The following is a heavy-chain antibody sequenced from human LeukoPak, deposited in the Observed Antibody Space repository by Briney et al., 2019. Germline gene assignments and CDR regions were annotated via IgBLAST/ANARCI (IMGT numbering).Heavy chain of an antibody. CDR1: GFTFRNYG. V-gene: IGHV3-30*02. D-gene: IGHD3-10*01. CDR3: ARDMGFGELLGGDI. CDR2: IRYHGSNK. Sequence: QPGGSLRLSCAASGFTFRNYGLHWVRQAPGKGLEWVSFIRYHGSNKYYADSVEGRFTISRDNSKNTLYLQMNSLRAEDTAVYYCARDMGFGELLGGDIWGQGTMATVSS. J-gene: IGHJ3*02.